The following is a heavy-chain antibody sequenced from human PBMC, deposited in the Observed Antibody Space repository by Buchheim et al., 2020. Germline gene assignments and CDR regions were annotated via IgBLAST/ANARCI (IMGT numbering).Heavy chain of an antibody. D-gene: IGHD2-15*01. CDR3: ARDRVGYCSGGSCYYYGMDV. CDR1: GGSISSGGYS. CDR2: IYHSGST. J-gene: IGHJ6*02. Sequence: QLQLQESGSGLVKPSQTLSLTCAVSGGSISSGGYSWSWIRQPPGKGLEWIGYIYHSGSTYYNPSLKSRVTISVDRSKNQFSLKLGSVTAADTAVYYCARDRVGYCSGGSCYYYGMDVWGQGTT. V-gene: IGHV4-30-2*01.